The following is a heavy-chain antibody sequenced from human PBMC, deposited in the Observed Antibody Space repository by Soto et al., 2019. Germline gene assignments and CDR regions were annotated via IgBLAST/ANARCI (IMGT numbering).Heavy chain of an antibody. CDR1: GYTFFTYD. V-gene: IGHV1-18*01. D-gene: IGHD5-12*01. J-gene: IGHJ5*01. Sequence: VSVKVSCKASGYTFFTYDISWVRQAPAPGLEWLGWISTSSGDTKYAQKFQGRVTMTTDTSTTTAYLELRSLRSDATAVYYCAKHHGPTTSEEWFDSLGQGTLVTVSS. CDR3: AKHHGPTTSEEWFDS. CDR2: ISTSSGDT.